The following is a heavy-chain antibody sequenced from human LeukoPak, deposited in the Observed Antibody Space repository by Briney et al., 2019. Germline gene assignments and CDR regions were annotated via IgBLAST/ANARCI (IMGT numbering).Heavy chain of an antibody. CDR3: ARAGPVLLSHPFDY. Sequence: ASVKVSCKASGGTFSSYAISWVRQAPGQGLEWMGGIIPIFGTANYAQKFQGRVTITADESTSTAYMELSSLRSEDTAVYYCARAGPVLLSHPFDYWGQGTLVTVSS. D-gene: IGHD3-10*01. CDR2: IIPIFGTA. CDR1: GGTFSSYA. J-gene: IGHJ4*02. V-gene: IGHV1-69*13.